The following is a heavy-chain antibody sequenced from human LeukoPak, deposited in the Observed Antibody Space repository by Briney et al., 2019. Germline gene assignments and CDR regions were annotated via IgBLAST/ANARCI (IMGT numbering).Heavy chain of an antibody. CDR2: LYWNDDK. CDR1: GFSLSTSGVG. J-gene: IGHJ4*02. Sequence: SGPTLVNPPQTLTLTCTFPGFSLSTSGVGVGWIRHPPAKALYWLALLYWNDDKRSSPSLKSRLTITKDTSKNQVVLTMTNMDPVDTATYYCAHSTTRYFDYWGQGTLVTVSS. CDR3: AHSTTRYFDY. D-gene: IGHD1-1*01. V-gene: IGHV2-5*01.